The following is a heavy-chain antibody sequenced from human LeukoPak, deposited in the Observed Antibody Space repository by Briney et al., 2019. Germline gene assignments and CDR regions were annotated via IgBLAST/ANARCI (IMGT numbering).Heavy chain of an antibody. J-gene: IGHJ4*01. CDR2: ITTSSNYI. CDR1: GFTFSSYS. Sequence: PGGSLRLSCAASGFTFSSYSITWVRQAPGKGLEWVSSITTSSNYIDYADSVKGRFTISRDNAKNSLYLQMNSLRAEDTAVYYCARDLNFWSSYSTRGFDYWGQGTLVTVSS. CDR3: ARDLNFWSSYSTRGFDY. V-gene: IGHV3-21*01. D-gene: IGHD3-3*01.